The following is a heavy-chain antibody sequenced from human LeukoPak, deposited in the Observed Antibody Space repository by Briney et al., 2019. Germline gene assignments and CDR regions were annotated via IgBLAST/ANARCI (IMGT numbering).Heavy chain of an antibody. J-gene: IGHJ5*02. D-gene: IGHD5-18*01. CDR2: ISSSGSTM. Sequence: GGSLRLSCAASGFTFSSYEMNWVRQAPGKGLEWVSYISSSGSTMYYADSVKGRFTISRGNARKSLYLQMTSLRAEDTAVYYCARATYSISWALFDPWGQGTLVTVSS. CDR1: GFTFSSYE. V-gene: IGHV3-48*03. CDR3: ARATYSISWALFDP.